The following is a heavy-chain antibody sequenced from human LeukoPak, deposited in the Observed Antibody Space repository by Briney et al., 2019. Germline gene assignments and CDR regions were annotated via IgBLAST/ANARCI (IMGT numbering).Heavy chain of an antibody. CDR1: GYTFTGYY. J-gene: IGHJ5*02. CDR2: INPKSGGT. Sequence: GESLKISCKGSGYTFTGYYMHWVRQAPGQGLEWMGWINPKSGGTNYAQKFQGRATMTRDTSIHTAYMELSRLRSDDTAVYYCAREEYGFDPWGQGTLVTVSS. D-gene: IGHD2-2*01. V-gene: IGHV1-2*02. CDR3: AREEYGFDP.